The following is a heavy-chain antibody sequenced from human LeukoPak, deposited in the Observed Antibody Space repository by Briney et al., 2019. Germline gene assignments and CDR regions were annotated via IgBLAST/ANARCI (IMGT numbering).Heavy chain of an antibody. Sequence: ASVKVSCKASGGTFSSYAISWVRQAPGQGLEWMGRIIPILGIANYAQKFQGRVTITADKSTSTAYMELSSLRSEDTAVYYCARSSEYSSSSEFDYWGQGTLVTVS. J-gene: IGHJ4*02. D-gene: IGHD6-6*01. CDR3: ARSSEYSSSSEFDY. V-gene: IGHV1-69*04. CDR1: GGTFSSYA. CDR2: IIPILGIA.